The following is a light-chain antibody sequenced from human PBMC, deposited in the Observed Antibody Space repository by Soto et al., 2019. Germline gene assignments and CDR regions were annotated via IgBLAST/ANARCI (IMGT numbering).Light chain of an antibody. Sequence: MVLTQSPSTLSLSPGERATLSCRASQSVSSYLAWYQQKPGQAPRLLIYDASNSATGIPARFSGSGSGTDFTLTISSLEPDYFAVYYCQQRSNWRTFGQGTKVDIK. CDR1: QSVSSY. CDR3: QQRSNWRT. CDR2: DAS. V-gene: IGKV3-11*01. J-gene: IGKJ1*01.